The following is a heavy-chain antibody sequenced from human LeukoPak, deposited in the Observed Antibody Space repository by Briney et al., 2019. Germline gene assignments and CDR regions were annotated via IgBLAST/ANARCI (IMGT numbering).Heavy chain of an antibody. CDR2: ISAYNGNT. J-gene: IGHJ4*02. V-gene: IGHV1-18*01. Sequence: GASVKVSCKASGYTFTSYGISWVRQAPGQGLEWMGWISAYNGNTNYAQKLQGRVTMTTDTSTSTACMELRSLRSDDTAVYYCAREQEAETFDYWGQGTLVTVSS. CDR1: GYTFTSYG. D-gene: IGHD5-24*01. CDR3: AREQEAETFDY.